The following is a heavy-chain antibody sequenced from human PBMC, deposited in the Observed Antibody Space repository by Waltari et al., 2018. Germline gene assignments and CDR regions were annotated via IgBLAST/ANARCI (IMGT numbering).Heavy chain of an antibody. CDR3: ATAKAELVAATSGAFDI. Sequence: EVQLVQSGAEVKKPGATVKISCKVSGYTFTDYYMHWVQQAPGKGLEWMGLVDPEDGETIYAEKFQGRVTITADTSTDTAYMELSSLRSEDTAVYYCATAKAELVAATSGAFDIWGQGTMVTVSS. V-gene: IGHV1-69-2*01. CDR1: GYTFTDYY. J-gene: IGHJ3*02. CDR2: VDPEDGET. D-gene: IGHD2-15*01.